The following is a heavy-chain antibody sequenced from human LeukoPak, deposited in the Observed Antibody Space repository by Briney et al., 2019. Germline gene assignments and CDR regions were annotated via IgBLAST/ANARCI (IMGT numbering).Heavy chain of an antibody. CDR2: IYPGDSDN. CDR1: GYIFTSCW. J-gene: IGHJ4*01. V-gene: IGHV5-51*01. D-gene: IGHD2-21*01. CDR3: ARPTSYCGGGHCFRVYFDY. Sequence: GESQKISCKGSGYIFTSCWIGWVRHMPGKGLEWMGIIYPGDSDNRYSPSFKGLVTISADKSISTAYLQWSSLKASDTAMYYCARPTSYCGGGHCFRVYFDYWGQGTLVTVSS.